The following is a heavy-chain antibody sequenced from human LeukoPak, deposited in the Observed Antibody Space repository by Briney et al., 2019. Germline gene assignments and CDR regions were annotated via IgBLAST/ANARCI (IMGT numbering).Heavy chain of an antibody. CDR2: INPNSGGT. V-gene: IGHV1-2*02. J-gene: IGHJ4*02. CDR3: ARVCKCSGSYFLGD. D-gene: IGHD3-10*02. Sequence: GASVKVSCKASGYTFTGYYMHWVRQAPGQGLEWMGWINPNSGGTHYAQRFQGRVTMTRDTSISTAYMELSRLRSDDTAVYYCARVCKCSGSYFLGDLGEGTLVSVCS. CDR1: GYTFTGYY.